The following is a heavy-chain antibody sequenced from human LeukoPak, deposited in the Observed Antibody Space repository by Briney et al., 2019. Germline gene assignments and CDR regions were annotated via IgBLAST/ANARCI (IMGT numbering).Heavy chain of an antibody. D-gene: IGHD1-26*01. V-gene: IGHV4-39*01. CDR1: GGSISSGSYF. Sequence: SETLSLTCTVSGGSISSGSYFWGWIRQPPGKGLEWIGSIYYSGSTYYNPSLKSRVTISVDTSKNQFSLELSSVIAADTAVYYCARLGGHVDYWGQGTLVTVSS. J-gene: IGHJ4*02. CDR3: ARLGGHVDY. CDR2: IYYSGST.